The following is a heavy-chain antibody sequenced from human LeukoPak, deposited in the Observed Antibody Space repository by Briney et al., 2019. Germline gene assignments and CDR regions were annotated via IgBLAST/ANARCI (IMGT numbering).Heavy chain of an antibody. J-gene: IGHJ4*02. V-gene: IGHV1-8*03. D-gene: IGHD1-26*01. CDR2: MNPNSGNT. CDR1: GYTFTSYD. CDR3: ARGIRALKSVGATYYFDY. Sequence: ASVNVSCKASGYTFTSYDINWVRQATGQGLEWMGWMNPNSGNTGYAQKFQGRVTITRNTSISTAYMELSSLRSEDTAVYYCARGIRALKSVGATYYFDYWGQGTLVTVSS.